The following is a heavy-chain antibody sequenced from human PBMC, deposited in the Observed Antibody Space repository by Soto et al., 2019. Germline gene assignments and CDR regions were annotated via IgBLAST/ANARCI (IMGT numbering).Heavy chain of an antibody. D-gene: IGHD6-13*01. Sequence: SETLSVTCTVSGGSISSSSYCWGLIRQPPGKGLEWIGSIYYSGSTYYNPSLKSRVTISVDTSKNQFSLKLSSVTAADTAVYYCARREQLVPGPNYYYYGMDVWGQRTTVTGSS. CDR1: GGSISSSSYC. CDR2: IYYSGST. CDR3: ARREQLVPGPNYYYYGMDV. V-gene: IGHV4-39*01. J-gene: IGHJ6*02.